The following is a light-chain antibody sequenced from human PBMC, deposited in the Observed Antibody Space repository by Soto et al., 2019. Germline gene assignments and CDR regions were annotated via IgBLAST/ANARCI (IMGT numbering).Light chain of an antibody. V-gene: IGLV1-44*01. CDR3: AAWDDSLNGLYV. CDR1: SSKIGSNT. J-gene: IGLJ1*01. CDR2: SNN. Sequence: QSVLTQPPSASGTPGQRVTISCSGSSSKIGSNTVNWYQQLPGTAPKLLIYSNNQRPSGVPDRFSGSKSGTSASLGISGLQSEDEADYYCAAWDDSLNGLYVFGTGTQLTVL.